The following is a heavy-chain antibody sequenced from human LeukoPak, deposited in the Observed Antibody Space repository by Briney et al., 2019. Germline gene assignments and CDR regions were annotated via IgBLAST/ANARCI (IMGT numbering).Heavy chain of an antibody. CDR2: ISGGSEDS. CDR1: GFTFGGYA. D-gene: IGHD5-24*01. V-gene: IGHV3-23*01. J-gene: IGHJ4*02. Sequence: GGSLRLSCTASGFTFGGYAMTWVRQAPGKGLEWVSSISGGSEDSYYADSVKGRFTISRDNSKNTLYLQMNSLRAEDTAVYYCAKDRDGYHTWGGFDHWGQGTLVTVSS. CDR3: AKDRDGYHTWGGFDH.